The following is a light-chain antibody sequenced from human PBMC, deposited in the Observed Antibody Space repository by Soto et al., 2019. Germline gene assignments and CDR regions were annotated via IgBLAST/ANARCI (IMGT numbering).Light chain of an antibody. J-gene: IGKJ3*01. CDR3: QQYNNWPL. V-gene: IGKV3-15*01. CDR1: QSVTSSN. Sequence: EIVFTQSPATLSLSPGERATLSCRASQSVTSSNLAWYQQKPGQAPRLLIYGASTRATGIPARFSGSGSGTEFTLTISSLQSEDFAVYYCQQYNNWPLFGPGTKVDIK. CDR2: GAS.